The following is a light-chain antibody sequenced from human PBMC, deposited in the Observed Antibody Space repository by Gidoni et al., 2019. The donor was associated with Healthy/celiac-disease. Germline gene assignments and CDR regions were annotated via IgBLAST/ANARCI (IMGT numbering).Light chain of an antibody. Sequence: EIVFTQSPATLSLSPGERATLSCRASQSVSSYLAWYQQKPGQAPRLLIYDASNRATGIPARLSGCGSGTDFTLTISSLEPEDFAVYYCQQRSNWSWTFGQGTKVEIK. V-gene: IGKV3-11*01. CDR2: DAS. CDR1: QSVSSY. CDR3: QQRSNWSWT. J-gene: IGKJ1*01.